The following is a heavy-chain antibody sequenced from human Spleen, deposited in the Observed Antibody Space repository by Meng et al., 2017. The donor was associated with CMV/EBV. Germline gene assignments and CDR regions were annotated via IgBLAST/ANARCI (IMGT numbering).Heavy chain of an antibody. CDR3: ARDNDYGDPY. Sequence: CTFSGGSISSSTYYWGWIRQPPGKGLEWIGSIYYSGSTYYNPSLKSRVTISVDTSKNQFSLKLNSVTAADTAVYYCARDNDYGDPYWGQGTLVTVSS. J-gene: IGHJ4*02. CDR1: GGSISSSTYY. D-gene: IGHD4-17*01. V-gene: IGHV4-39*07. CDR2: IYYSGST.